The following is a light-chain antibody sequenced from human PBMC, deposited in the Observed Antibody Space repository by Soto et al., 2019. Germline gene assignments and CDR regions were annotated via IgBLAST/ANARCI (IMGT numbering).Light chain of an antibody. CDR3: QTWGTGPAV. CDR2: LNSDGSY. CDR1: SGHSSYA. J-gene: IGLJ7*01. Sequence: QSVLTQSPSASASLGASVKLTCTLSSGHSSYAIAWHQQQPEKGPRYLMKLNSDGSYSKGDGIPDRFSGSSSGAERYLTISCLQSEDEADYYCQTWGTGPAVFGGGTQLTVL. V-gene: IGLV4-69*01.